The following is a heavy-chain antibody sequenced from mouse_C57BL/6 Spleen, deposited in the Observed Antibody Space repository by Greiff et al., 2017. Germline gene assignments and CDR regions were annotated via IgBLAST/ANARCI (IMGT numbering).Heavy chain of an antibody. CDR3: ARSLSLLTWFAY. J-gene: IGHJ3*01. CDR2: INPGSGNT. CDR1: GYSFTSYY. Sequence: VQLQQSGPELVKPGASVKISCKASGYSFTSYYIHWVKQRPGQGLEWIGWINPGSGNTKYNEKFKGKATLTADTSSSTAYMQLSSLTSEDSAVYYCARSLSLLTWFAYWGQGTLVTVSA. V-gene: IGHV1-66*01. D-gene: IGHD2-1*01.